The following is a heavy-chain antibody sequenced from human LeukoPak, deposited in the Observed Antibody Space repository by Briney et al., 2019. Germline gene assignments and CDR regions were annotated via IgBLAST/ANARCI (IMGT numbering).Heavy chain of an antibody. J-gene: IGHJ5*02. V-gene: IGHV1-2*02. CDR3: ARDLYYYDSSGYNWFDP. D-gene: IGHD3-22*01. Sequence: ASVKVSCKASGYTFTGYYMHRVRQAPGQGLEWMGWINPNSGGTNYAQKFQGRVTMTRDTSISTAYMELSRLRSDDTAVYYCARDLYYYDSSGYNWFDPWGQGTLVTVSS. CDR2: INPNSGGT. CDR1: GYTFTGYY.